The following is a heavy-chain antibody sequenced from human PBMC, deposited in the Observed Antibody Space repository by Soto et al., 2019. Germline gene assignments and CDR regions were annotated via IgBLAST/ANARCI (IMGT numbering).Heavy chain of an antibody. CDR1: GGTFSSYA. CDR2: IIPIFGTA. J-gene: IGHJ6*02. V-gene: IGHV1-69*13. CDR3: ARNGSPRSYYGMDV. Sequence: SVKVSCNASGGTFSSYAISWVRQAPGQGLEWMGGIIPIFGTANYAQKFQGRVTITADESTSTAYMELSSLRSEDTAVYYCARNGSPRSYYGMDVWGQGTTVTVSS. D-gene: IGHD3-10*01.